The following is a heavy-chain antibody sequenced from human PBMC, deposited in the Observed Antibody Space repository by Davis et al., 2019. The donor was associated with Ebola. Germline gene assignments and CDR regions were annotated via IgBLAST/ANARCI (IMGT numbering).Heavy chain of an antibody. Sequence: GESLKISCAASGFTFSSYAMSWVRQAPGKGLEWVLALSGSGGTTYYADSVKGRFTISRDDSKNTAYLQMNSLKTEDTAVYYCTSWIRNFDYWGQGTLVTVSS. CDR2: LSGSGGTT. V-gene: IGHV3-23*01. CDR1: GFTFSSYA. J-gene: IGHJ4*02. D-gene: IGHD1-1*01. CDR3: TSWIRNFDY.